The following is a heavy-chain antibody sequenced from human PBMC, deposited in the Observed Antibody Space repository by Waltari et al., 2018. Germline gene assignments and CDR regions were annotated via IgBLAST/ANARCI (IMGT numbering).Heavy chain of an antibody. CDR1: GGSFSGYY. Sequence: QVRLDQWGAGLLKPSETLSLTCAVYGGSFSGYYWSWISRSPEKGLEWIGEITHTGKTNYNPSLRGRITMSVDTSKNQFSLKMTSVTAADTAVYYCARERQLELGRTGVFDPWSRGTPVTVSS. CDR2: ITHTGKT. CDR3: ARERQLELGRTGVFDP. V-gene: IGHV4-34*01. J-gene: IGHJ5*02. D-gene: IGHD1-7*01.